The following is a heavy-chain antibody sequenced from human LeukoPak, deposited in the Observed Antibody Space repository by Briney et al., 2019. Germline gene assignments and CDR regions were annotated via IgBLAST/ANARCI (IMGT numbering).Heavy chain of an antibody. CDR3: ARDYWWNYDY. Sequence: GGSLRLSCAASGFTFSDYAMHWVRQAPGKGLEWVAVISKDGSDKYYPGSVRGRFTNSRDNSKNTIYLQMDSLRAEDTAIYYCARDYWWNYDYWGQGTLVTVSS. CDR2: ISKDGSDK. V-gene: IGHV3-30-3*01. CDR1: GFTFSDYA. J-gene: IGHJ4*02. D-gene: IGHD1-7*01.